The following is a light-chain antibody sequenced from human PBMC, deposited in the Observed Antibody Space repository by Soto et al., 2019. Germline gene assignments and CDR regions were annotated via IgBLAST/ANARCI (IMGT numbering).Light chain of an antibody. CDR2: AAS. J-gene: IGKJ1*01. Sequence: DIQMTQSPSSLSASVGDRVTITCRASQGINTYLAWYQRKPGKVPKLLIYAASTLQSRVPSRFSGSGSGTDFTLTISSLQPEDVATYYCQKYDSASRTFGQGTKVEIK. CDR1: QGINTY. V-gene: IGKV1-27*01. CDR3: QKYDSASRT.